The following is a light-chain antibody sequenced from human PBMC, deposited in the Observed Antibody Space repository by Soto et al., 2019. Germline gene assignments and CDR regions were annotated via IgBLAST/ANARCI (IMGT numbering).Light chain of an antibody. CDR2: WAS. V-gene: IGKV4-1*01. CDR3: QQHYDTPYT. J-gene: IGKJ2*01. CDR1: QSVLYSSNNKNY. Sequence: DIVMTQSPDSLPVSLGERATINCKSSQSVLYSSNNKNYLAWYQQKPGQPPKLLIYWASTRESGVPDRFSGSGSGTDFTLTISSLQAEDVAVYYCQQHYDTPYTFGQGTKLEIK.